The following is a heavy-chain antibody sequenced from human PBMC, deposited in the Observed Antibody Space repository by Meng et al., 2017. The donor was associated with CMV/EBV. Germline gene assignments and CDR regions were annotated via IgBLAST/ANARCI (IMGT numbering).Heavy chain of an antibody. V-gene: IGHV3-13*01. J-gene: IGHJ3*02. CDR1: GFTFSSYD. D-gene: IGHD3-3*01. CDR2: IGTAGDT. CDR3: AREVYEALFASPGDAFDI. Sequence: GESLKISCAASGFTFSSYDMHWVRQATGKGLEWVSAIGTAGDTYYPGSVKGRFTISRENAKNSLYLQMNSLRAGDTAVYYCAREVYEALFASPGDAFDIWGQGTMVTVSS.